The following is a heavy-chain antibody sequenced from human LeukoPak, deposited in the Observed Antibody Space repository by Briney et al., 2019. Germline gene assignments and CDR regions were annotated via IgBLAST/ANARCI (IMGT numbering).Heavy chain of an antibody. J-gene: IGHJ4*02. CDR3: AAIAVAGSGGGY. CDR1: GFTFSSYE. Sequence: PGGSLRLSCAASGFTFSSYEMNWVRQAPGKGLEWVSYISSSGSTIYYADSVKGRFTISRDNSKNTLYLQMNSLRAEDTAVYYCAAIAVAGSGGGYWGQGTLVTVSS. D-gene: IGHD6-19*01. CDR2: ISSSGSTI. V-gene: IGHV3-48*03.